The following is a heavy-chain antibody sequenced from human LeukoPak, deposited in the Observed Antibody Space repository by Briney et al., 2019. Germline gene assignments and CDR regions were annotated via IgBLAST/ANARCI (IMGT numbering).Heavy chain of an antibody. D-gene: IGHD6-6*01. Sequence: ASVRVSCKASGGTFSSYAISWVRQAPGQGLEWMGGIIPIFGTANYAQKFQGRVTITTDESMSTAYMELSSLRSEDTAVYYCARAGIAARPFFDYWGQGTLVTVSS. CDR2: IIPIFGTA. J-gene: IGHJ4*02. V-gene: IGHV1-69*05. CDR3: ARAGIAARPFFDY. CDR1: GGTFSSYA.